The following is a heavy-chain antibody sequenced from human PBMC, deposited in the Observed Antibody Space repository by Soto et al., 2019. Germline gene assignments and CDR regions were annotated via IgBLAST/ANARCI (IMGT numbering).Heavy chain of an antibody. CDR2: INAGNGNT. CDR3: ARGHPKEWELLDY. Sequence: QVQLVQSGAEEKKPGASVKVSCKASGYTFTSYAMHWVRQAPGQRLEWMGWINAGNGNTKYSQKFQGRVTITRDTSASTAYMELSSLRSEDTAVYYCARGHPKEWELLDYWGQGTLVTVSS. CDR1: GYTFTSYA. V-gene: IGHV1-3*05. D-gene: IGHD1-26*01. J-gene: IGHJ4*02.